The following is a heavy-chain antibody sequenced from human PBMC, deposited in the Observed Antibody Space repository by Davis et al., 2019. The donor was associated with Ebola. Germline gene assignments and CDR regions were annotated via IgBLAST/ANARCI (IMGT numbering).Heavy chain of an antibody. Sequence: GESLKISCAASGFVFSSYVMSWVRRAPGKGLEWVSTLGLSADTYYADSVKGRFTISRDNSKNTLYLQMNSLRAEDTAVYYCVSSSLYYYDMDVWGQGTTVTVSS. CDR3: VSSSLYYYDMDV. CDR2: LGLSADT. D-gene: IGHD6-13*01. J-gene: IGHJ6*02. V-gene: IGHV3-23*01. CDR1: GFVFSSYV.